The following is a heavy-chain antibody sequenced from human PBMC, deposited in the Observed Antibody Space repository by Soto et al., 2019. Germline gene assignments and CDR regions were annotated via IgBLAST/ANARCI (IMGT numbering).Heavy chain of an antibody. V-gene: IGHV1-3*01. J-gene: IGHJ6*02. CDR1: GYTFTSYA. CDR3: AREFAEGPTVTKYGDYYGMDV. D-gene: IGHD4-17*01. CDR2: INAGNGNT. Sequence: ASVKVSCKASGYTFTSYAMHWVRQAPGQRLEWMGWINAGNGNTKYSQKLQGRVTMTRDTSTSTAYMELRSLRSDDTAVYYCAREFAEGPTVTKYGDYYGMDVWGQGTTVTVSS.